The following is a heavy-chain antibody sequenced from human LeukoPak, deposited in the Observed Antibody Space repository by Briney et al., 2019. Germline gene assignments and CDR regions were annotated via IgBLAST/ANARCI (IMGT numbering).Heavy chain of an antibody. CDR2: ITGSGDST. J-gene: IGHJ4*01. D-gene: IGHD6-6*01. Sequence: GGSLRLSCAASGFTFSSNAMNWVRQAPGKGLKWVSGITGSGDSTYYADSVKGRFTISRDNSKNTVYLRMNSLRVEDTAVYHCGKERYGSSSVVDYWGHGALVTVSS. V-gene: IGHV3-23*01. CDR1: GFTFSSNA. CDR3: GKERYGSSSVVDY.